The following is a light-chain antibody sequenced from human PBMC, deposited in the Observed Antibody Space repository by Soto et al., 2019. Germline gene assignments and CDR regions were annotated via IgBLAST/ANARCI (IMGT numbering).Light chain of an antibody. J-gene: IGKJ5*01. CDR3: QQYDNWPPIT. V-gene: IGKV3D-20*01. CDR1: QSVSTNY. Sequence: ILSTQSPAALCLSPGERHTLYYQASQSVSTNYVAWYQQKPGLAPRLLIYDASRRATGIADRFSGSGSGTDFTLTISSLQSEDFAVYYCQQYDNWPPITFGQGTRLEIK. CDR2: DAS.